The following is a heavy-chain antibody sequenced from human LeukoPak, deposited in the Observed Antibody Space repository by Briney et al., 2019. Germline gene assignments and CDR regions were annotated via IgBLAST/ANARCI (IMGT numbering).Heavy chain of an antibody. D-gene: IGHD6-19*01. V-gene: IGHV1-2*04. Sequence: GASVKVSCKASGYTFTGYYMHWVRQAPGQGLEWMGGINPNSGGTNYAQKFQGWVTMTRDTSISTAYMELSRLRSDDTAVCYCARDRLIWSWSSGWSYFDYWGQGTLVTVSS. CDR1: GYTFTGYY. CDR3: ARDRLIWSWSSGWSYFDY. CDR2: INPNSGGT. J-gene: IGHJ4*02.